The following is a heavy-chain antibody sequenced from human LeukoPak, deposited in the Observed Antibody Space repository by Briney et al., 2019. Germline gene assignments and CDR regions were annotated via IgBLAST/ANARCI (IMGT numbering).Heavy chain of an antibody. Sequence: GGSLRLSCAASGFTVSSNYMSWVRQAPGKGLEWVSVIYSGGSTYYADSVKGRFTISRDNSKNTLYLQMNSLRAEDTAVYYCAREAEGFWSSLWGQGTLVTVSS. V-gene: IGHV3-53*01. CDR3: AREAEGFWSSL. J-gene: IGHJ4*02. CDR2: IYSGGST. D-gene: IGHD3-3*01. CDR1: GFTVSSNY.